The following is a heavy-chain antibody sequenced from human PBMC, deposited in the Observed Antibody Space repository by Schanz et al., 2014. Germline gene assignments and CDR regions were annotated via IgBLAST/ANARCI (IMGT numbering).Heavy chain of an antibody. V-gene: IGHV3-7*01. CDR2: INQDGSDK. Sequence: VQLVESGGGVVQPGGSLRLSCAASGFIFNDYYMNWIRQAPGKGLEWVANINQDGSDKSYVDSVKGRFTISRDNAKNSLYLQMNSLRAEDTAVYYCARDKGGYYPFDYWGQGSLVTVSS. J-gene: IGHJ4*02. CDR1: GFIFNDYY. D-gene: IGHD3-22*01. CDR3: ARDKGGYYPFDY.